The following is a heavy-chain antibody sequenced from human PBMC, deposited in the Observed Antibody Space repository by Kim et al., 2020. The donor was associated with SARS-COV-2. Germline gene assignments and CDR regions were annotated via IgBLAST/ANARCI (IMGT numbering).Heavy chain of an antibody. J-gene: IGHJ6*03. CDR3: ARDPPYDFWSGYYNYYYYMDV. CDR1: GGTFSSYA. V-gene: IGHV1-69*04. D-gene: IGHD3-3*01. Sequence: SVKVSSKASGGTFSSYAISWVRQAPGQGLEWMGRIIPILGIANYAQKFQGRVTITADKSTSTAYMELSSLRSEDTAVYYCARDPPYDFWSGYYNYYYYMDVWGKGTTVTVSS. CDR2: IIPILGIA.